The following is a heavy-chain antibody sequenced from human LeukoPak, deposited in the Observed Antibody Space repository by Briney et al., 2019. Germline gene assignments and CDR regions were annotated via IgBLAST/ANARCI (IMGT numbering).Heavy chain of an antibody. V-gene: IGHV1-69*05. J-gene: IGHJ6*02. D-gene: IGHD6-13*01. Sequence: SVKVSCKASGGAFSSYAISWVRQAPGQGLEWMGGIIPIFGTANYAQKFQGRVTITTDESTSTAYMELSSLGSEDTAVYYCATRRPYSSSWYNYYYYGMDVWGQGTTVTVSS. CDR3: ATRRPYSSSWYNYYYYGMDV. CDR2: IIPIFGTA. CDR1: GGAFSSYA.